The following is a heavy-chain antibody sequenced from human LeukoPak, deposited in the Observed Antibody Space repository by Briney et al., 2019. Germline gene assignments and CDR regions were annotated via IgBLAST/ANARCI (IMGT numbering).Heavy chain of an antibody. J-gene: IGHJ3*02. CDR2: IYYSGST. CDR3: ARHGGTTGIDAFDI. V-gene: IGHV4-39*01. D-gene: IGHD1-1*01. Sequence: SETLSLTCIVSGGSISSSSYYWGWIRQPPGKGLEWIGSIYYSGSTYYNPSLKSRVTISVDTSKNQFSLKLSSVTAADTAAYYCARHGGTTGIDAFDIWGQGTMVTVSS. CDR1: GGSISSSSYY.